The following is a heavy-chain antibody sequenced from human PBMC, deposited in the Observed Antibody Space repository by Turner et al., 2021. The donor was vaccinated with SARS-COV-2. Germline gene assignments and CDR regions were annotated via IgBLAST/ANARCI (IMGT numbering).Heavy chain of an antibody. D-gene: IGHD3-22*01. CDR1: GFPFGDYG. V-gene: IGHV3-49*04. CDR3: TRIVAAMTYSDSSGFFDC. J-gene: IGHJ4*02. Sequence: EVQLLESGGGWVKLGRSLRLSCTASGFPFGDYGMSWVRQAPGKGLEWITVIRRKGYGGATEYAASGKGRFTISRDDSKSTVYLQMNSLKTADTAVYYCTRIVAAMTYSDSSGFFDCWGQGTLVTVSS. CDR2: IRRKGYGGAT.